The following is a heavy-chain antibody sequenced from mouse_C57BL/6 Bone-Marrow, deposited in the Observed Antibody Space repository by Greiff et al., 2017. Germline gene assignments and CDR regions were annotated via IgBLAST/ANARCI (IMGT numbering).Heavy chain of an antibody. Sequence: QVQLQQSGAELMKPGASVKLSCKATGYTFTGYWIEWVKQRPGQGLEWIGEILPGSGSTNYNEKFKGKATFTADTSSNTAYMQLISLTTEDSAVYACARSLYCGSRVLDYWGQGTTLTVSS. J-gene: IGHJ2*01. D-gene: IGHD1-1*01. CDR3: ARSLYCGSRVLDY. V-gene: IGHV1-9*01. CDR1: GYTFTGYW. CDR2: ILPGSGST.